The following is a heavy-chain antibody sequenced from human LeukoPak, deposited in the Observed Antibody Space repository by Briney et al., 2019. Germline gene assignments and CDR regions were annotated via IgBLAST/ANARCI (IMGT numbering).Heavy chain of an antibody. CDR3: ARETDSSGWPIDY. V-gene: IGHV3-33*08. D-gene: IGHD6-19*01. J-gene: IGHJ4*02. CDR2: IWYDGSNK. Sequence: GGSLRLSCAASGFTFSRYEMNWVRQAPGKGLEWVAVIWYDGSNKYYADSVKGRFTISRDNSKNTLYLQMNSLRAEDTAVYYCARETDSSGWPIDYWGQGTLVTVSS. CDR1: GFTFSRYE.